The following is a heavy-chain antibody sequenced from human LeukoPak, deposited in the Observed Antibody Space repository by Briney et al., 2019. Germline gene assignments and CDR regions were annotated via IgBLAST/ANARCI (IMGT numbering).Heavy chain of an antibody. CDR3: TRDVEIVVTTERGGFDY. V-gene: IGHV4-4*02. J-gene: IGHJ4*02. CDR2: IYHSGST. D-gene: IGHD5-12*01. CDR1: GGSLSSSNW. Sequence: SETLSLTCAVSGGSLSSSNWWSGVRQPPGKGLEWIGEIYHSGSTNYNPSLKSRVTISVDNSKNQFSLNLSSVTAADTAVYYCTRDVEIVVTTERGGFDYWGQGKLVTVSS.